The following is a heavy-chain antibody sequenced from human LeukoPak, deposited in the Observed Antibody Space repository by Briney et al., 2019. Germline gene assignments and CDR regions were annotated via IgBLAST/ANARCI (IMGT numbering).Heavy chain of an antibody. CDR3: ARASASGFDP. CDR1: GFTFSSYA. Sequence: GGSLRLSCAASGFTFSSYAMSWVRQAPGKGLEWISAISDSGGSTYDADSVKGRFTISRDNAKNTLYLQMNSLRAEDTAVYYCARASASGFDPWGQGTLVTVSS. D-gene: IGHD3-10*01. CDR2: ISDSGGST. V-gene: IGHV3-23*01. J-gene: IGHJ5*02.